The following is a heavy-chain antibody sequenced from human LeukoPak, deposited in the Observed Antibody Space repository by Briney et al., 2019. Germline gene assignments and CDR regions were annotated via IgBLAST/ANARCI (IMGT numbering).Heavy chain of an antibody. D-gene: IGHD6-19*01. CDR2: IIPIFGTA. V-gene: IGHV1-69*05. J-gene: IGHJ4*02. Sequence: SVKVSCKASGGTFSSYAISWVRQVPGQGLEWMGRIIPIFGTANYAQKFQGRATITTDESTSTAYMELSSLRSEDTAVYYCAKAQGIAVAGTFHYWGQGTLVTVSS. CDR3: AKAQGIAVAGTFHY. CDR1: GGTFSSYA.